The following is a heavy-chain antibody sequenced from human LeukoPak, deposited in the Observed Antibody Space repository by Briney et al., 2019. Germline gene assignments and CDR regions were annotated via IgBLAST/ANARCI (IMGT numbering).Heavy chain of an antibody. Sequence: GGSLRLSCAASGFTFSSYAMHWVRQAPGKGLEWVAVISYDGSNKYYADSVKGRFTISRDNSKNTLYLQMNSLRAEDTAVYYCARGVAAETYYYYYMDVWGKGTTVTVSS. V-gene: IGHV3-30*01. CDR3: ARGVAAETYYYYYMDV. CDR1: GFTFSSYA. D-gene: IGHD6-13*01. CDR2: ISYDGSNK. J-gene: IGHJ6*03.